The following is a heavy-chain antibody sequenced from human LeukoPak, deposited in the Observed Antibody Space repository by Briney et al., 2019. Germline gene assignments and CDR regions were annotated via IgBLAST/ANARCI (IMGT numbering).Heavy chain of an antibody. CDR2: IIPKSGDS. V-gene: IGHV1-2*06. D-gene: IGHD6-13*01. J-gene: IGHJ3*02. Sequence: GASVKVSCKASGYTFSGYYIHWVRQAPGQGLEWMGRIIPKSGDSKYTQKFRGRVAMTRDTSITTAYMELTRLTSDDTAVYFCARSGSGSSWYGGTMWSFDIWGQGTPVTVSS. CDR1: GYTFSGYY. CDR3: ARSGSGSSWYGGTMWSFDI.